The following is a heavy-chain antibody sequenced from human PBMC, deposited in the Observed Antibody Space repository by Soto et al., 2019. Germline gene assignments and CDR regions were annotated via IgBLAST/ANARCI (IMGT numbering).Heavy chain of an antibody. CDR1: GFTINRND. CDR2: MSFDGNHQ. D-gene: IGHD3-3*01. Sequence: QVHLVESGGGVVQPGGSLRLSCAASGFTINRNDMYWVRQAPGKGLEWVAVMSFDGNHQHYADSVKSRFTISRDNSKNTLSLEMNSLRRDDTAVYYCASCERFPRVGVDYYALDVWGQGTTVIVSS. J-gene: IGHJ6*02. CDR3: ASCERFPRVGVDYYALDV. V-gene: IGHV3-30*03.